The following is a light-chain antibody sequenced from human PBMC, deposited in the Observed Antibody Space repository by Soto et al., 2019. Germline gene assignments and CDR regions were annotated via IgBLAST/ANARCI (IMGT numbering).Light chain of an antibody. V-gene: IGKV3-11*01. CDR2: DSS. Sequence: EIVLTQSPATLSLSPGERATLSCRASQSVGNYLAWYQQKPGQAPRLLIYDSSNRATGIPARFSGSGSGTDSTLTISSLEPEDFAVYYCQQRDYWTFCQGTKVEIK. CDR3: QQRDYWT. CDR1: QSVGNY. J-gene: IGKJ1*01.